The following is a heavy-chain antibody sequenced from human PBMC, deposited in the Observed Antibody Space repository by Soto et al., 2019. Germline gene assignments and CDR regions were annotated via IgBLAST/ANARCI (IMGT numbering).Heavy chain of an antibody. Sequence: QVQLQESGPGLVKPSQTLSLTCTVSGGSISSGDYYWSWIRQPPGKGLAWIGYIYYSGSTYYNPSLKSRVTISVDTSKNQFSLKLSSVTAADTAVYYCARLPYCSSTSCYAWYFDLWGRGTLVTVSS. CDR1: GGSISSGDYY. V-gene: IGHV4-30-4*01. CDR2: IYYSGST. D-gene: IGHD2-2*01. J-gene: IGHJ2*01. CDR3: ARLPYCSSTSCYAWYFDL.